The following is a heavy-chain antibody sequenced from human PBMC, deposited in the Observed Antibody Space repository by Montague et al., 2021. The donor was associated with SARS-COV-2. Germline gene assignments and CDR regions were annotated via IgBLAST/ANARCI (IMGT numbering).Heavy chain of an antibody. V-gene: IGHV3-48*02. CDR3: ARLKENYYDRSGYYLFDS. CDR2: ISPTSSSI. J-gene: IGHJ4*02. D-gene: IGHD3-22*01. Sequence: SLRLSCAASGFTFSDYSMNWVRQAPGRGLEWVSYISPTSSSIYYADSVKGRLTISRDNAKNSLFLQMNSLRDEDTALYYCARLKENYYDRSGYYLFDSWGQGTLVTVSS. CDR1: GFTFSDYS.